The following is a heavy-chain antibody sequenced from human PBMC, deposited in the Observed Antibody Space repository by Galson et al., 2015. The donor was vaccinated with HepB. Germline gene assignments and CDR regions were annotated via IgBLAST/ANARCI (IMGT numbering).Heavy chain of an antibody. Sequence: SLRLSCAASGFAFSSYGMLWFRQAPGKGLEWVAFISYDGSDKYYADSVKGRITVSRDNSKNTLYLQMNSLRPEDTAVFYCAKSDSNSGIGWFDPWGQGTLVTVSS. CDR2: ISYDGSDK. CDR1: GFAFSSYG. J-gene: IGHJ5*02. V-gene: IGHV3-30*18. D-gene: IGHD3-22*01. CDR3: AKSDSNSGIGWFDP.